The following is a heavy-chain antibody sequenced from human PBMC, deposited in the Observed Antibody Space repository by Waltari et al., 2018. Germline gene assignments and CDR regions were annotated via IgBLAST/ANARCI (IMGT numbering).Heavy chain of an antibody. J-gene: IGHJ5*02. V-gene: IGHV7-4-1*02. CDR1: GYIFTSYA. CDR3: TREVVPAATIVVNWFDP. CDR2: IITSTGNP. D-gene: IGHD2-2*01. Sequence: QVQLVQSGSELKKPGASVKISCKASGYIFTSYAINWVRQAPGQGLELMGWIITSTGNPTYAQGFTGRFVFSLDTSVSTADLEINNLKAEDTAVYYCTREVVPAATIVVNWFDPWGQGTLVTVSS.